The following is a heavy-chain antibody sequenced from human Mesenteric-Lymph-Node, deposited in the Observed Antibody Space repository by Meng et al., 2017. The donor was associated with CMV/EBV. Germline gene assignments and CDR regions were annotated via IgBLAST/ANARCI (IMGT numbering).Heavy chain of an antibody. V-gene: IGHV3-30*04. Sequence: GESLKISCAASGFTFSSYAMHWVRQAPGKGLEWVAVISYDGSNKYYADSVKGRFTISRDNSKNTLYLQMNSLGAEDTAVYYCASLGKVTIHWGQGTLVTVSS. D-gene: IGHD4-23*01. CDR3: ASLGKVTIH. CDR2: ISYDGSNK. CDR1: GFTFSSYA. J-gene: IGHJ4*02.